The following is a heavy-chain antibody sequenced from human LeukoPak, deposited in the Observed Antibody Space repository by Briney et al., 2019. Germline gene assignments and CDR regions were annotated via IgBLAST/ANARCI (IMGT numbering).Heavy chain of an antibody. CDR2: IYYSGST. CDR3: ARHMYYYDSSGYYPDAFDI. Sequence: SETLSLTCTVSGGSISSSSYYWGWIRQPPGKGLEWIGSIYYSGSTYYNPSLKSRVTISVDTSKNQFSLKLSSVTAADTAVYYCARHMYYYDSSGYYPDAFDIWGQGTMVTVSS. CDR1: GGSISSSSYY. V-gene: IGHV4-39*01. D-gene: IGHD3-22*01. J-gene: IGHJ3*02.